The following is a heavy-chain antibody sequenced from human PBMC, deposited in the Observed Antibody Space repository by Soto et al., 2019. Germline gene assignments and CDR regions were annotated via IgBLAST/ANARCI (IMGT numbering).Heavy chain of an antibody. Sequence: DSVKVSCKASGYTFSDYYIHWVRQAPGQGLEWMGWINPNTHTDVRNYAESFQGRVTMTSDTSVTTAYMELSGLKSDDTAAYHSAISLRTQLCVGYFDYWCQETLVTVSS. CDR1: GYTFSDYY. D-gene: IGHD2-2*01. V-gene: IGHV1-2*02. J-gene: IGHJ4*02. CDR3: AISLRTQLCVGYFDY. CDR2: INPNTHTDVR.